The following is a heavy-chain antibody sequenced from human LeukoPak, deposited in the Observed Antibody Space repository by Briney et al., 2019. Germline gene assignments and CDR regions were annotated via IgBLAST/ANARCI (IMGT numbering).Heavy chain of an antibody. CDR3: AREGNYNVLTGYYHYFDC. CDR1: GYSFTNYW. V-gene: IGHV5-51*01. J-gene: IGHJ4*02. Sequence: GESLKISCKGSGYSFTNYWIGWVRQMPGKGLEWMGIIYPGDSDTRYSPSFRGQVTISADKSNSTAYLQWSSLKASDTAMYYCAREGNYNVLTGYYHYFDCWGQGTLVTVSS. D-gene: IGHD3-9*01. CDR2: IYPGDSDT.